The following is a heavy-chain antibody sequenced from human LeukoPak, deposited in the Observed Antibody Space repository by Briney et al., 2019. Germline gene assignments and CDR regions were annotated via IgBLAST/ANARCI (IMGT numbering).Heavy chain of an antibody. D-gene: IGHD6-19*01. Sequence: SVKVSCKASGGTYSSYAISWVRQAPGQGLEWMGGIIPIFGTANYAQKFQGRVTITTDESTSTAYMELSSLRSEDTAVYYCASHLGYSSGWYYFDYWGQGTLVTVSS. V-gene: IGHV1-69*05. J-gene: IGHJ4*02. CDR3: ASHLGYSSGWYYFDY. CDR2: IIPIFGTA. CDR1: GGTYSSYA.